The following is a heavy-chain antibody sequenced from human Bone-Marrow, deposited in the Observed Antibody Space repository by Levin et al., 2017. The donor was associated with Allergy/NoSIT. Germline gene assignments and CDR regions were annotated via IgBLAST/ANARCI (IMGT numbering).Heavy chain of an antibody. V-gene: IGHV3-9*01. CDR2: ISWNSGSI. Sequence: GGSLRLSCAASGFTFDDYAMHWVRQAPGKGLEWVSGISWNSGSIGYADSVKGRFTISRDNAKNSLYLQMNSLRAEDTALYYCAKAVFGVASRTYGMDVWGQGTTVTVSS. J-gene: IGHJ6*02. D-gene: IGHD3-3*01. CDR3: AKAVFGVASRTYGMDV. CDR1: GFTFDDYA.